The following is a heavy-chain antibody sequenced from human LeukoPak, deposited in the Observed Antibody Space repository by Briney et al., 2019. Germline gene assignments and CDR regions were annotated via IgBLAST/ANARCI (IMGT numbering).Heavy chain of an antibody. V-gene: IGHV4-34*01. CDR1: GGSFSGYY. CDR3: ARSLRRYYYDSSGSAQFDP. Sequence: SETLSLTCAVYGGSFSGYYWSWLRQPPGKGLEGLGEIHHSGSTNYNPSLKSRVTISVDTSKNQFSLKLSSVTAADTAVYYCARSLRRYYYDSSGSAQFDPWGQGTLVTVSS. D-gene: IGHD3-22*01. CDR2: IHHSGST. J-gene: IGHJ5*02.